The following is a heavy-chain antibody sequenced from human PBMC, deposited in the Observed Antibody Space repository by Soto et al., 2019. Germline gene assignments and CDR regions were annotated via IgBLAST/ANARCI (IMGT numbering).Heavy chain of an antibody. CDR3: ARDSQDIVATIFDY. CDR1: GFTFSSYG. Sequence: GGSLRLSCAASGFTFSSYGMHWVRQAPGKGLEWVAVIWYDGSNKYYADSVKGRFTISRDNSKNTLYLQMNSLRVEDTAVYYCARDSQDIVATIFDYWGQGTLVTVSS. J-gene: IGHJ4*02. V-gene: IGHV3-33*01. D-gene: IGHD5-12*01. CDR2: IWYDGSNK.